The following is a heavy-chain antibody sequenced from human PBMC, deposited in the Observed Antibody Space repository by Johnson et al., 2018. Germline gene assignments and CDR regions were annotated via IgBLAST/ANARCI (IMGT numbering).Heavy chain of an antibody. CDR3: VRARSSSVEHFNF. D-gene: IGHD5/OR15-5a*01. Sequence: QVQLVESGGGVVQPGRSLRLSCVASGFTFSSYKMHWVRQAPGKGLEWVSFISYDGRSKDYADSVKGRFTISRDNSKNILYLQMNSLRTEDTALYFCVRARSSSVEHFNFWGQGTLVTVSS. CDR1: GFTFSSYK. V-gene: IGHV3-30*03. J-gene: IGHJ4*02. CDR2: ISYDGRSK.